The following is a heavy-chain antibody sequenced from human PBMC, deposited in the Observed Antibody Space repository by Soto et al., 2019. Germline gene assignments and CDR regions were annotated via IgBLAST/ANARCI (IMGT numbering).Heavy chain of an antibody. V-gene: IGHV4-31*03. J-gene: IGHJ5*02. D-gene: IGHD4-17*01. CDR1: GESIATGAFY. Sequence: VQLEESGPGLLKPSQTLSLTCTVSGESIATGAFYWSWIRLQSGKGPEWIGSIFYAGDTYYNPSLKSRVEISLDRSQNQFSLNLRSVTAADTAVYYCAREGDYRTWFEPWGPGTLVTVSS. CDR3: AREGDYRTWFEP. CDR2: IFYAGDT.